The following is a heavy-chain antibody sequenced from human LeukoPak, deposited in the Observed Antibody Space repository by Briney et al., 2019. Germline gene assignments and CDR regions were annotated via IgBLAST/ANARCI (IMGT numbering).Heavy chain of an antibody. CDR1: GGSFSGYY. V-gene: IGHV4-34*01. J-gene: IGHJ6*02. CDR2: INHSGST. Sequence: PSETLSLTCAVYGGSFSGYYWSWIRQPPGKGLEWIGEINHSGSTNYNPSLKSRVTISVDRSKNQFSLKLSSVTAADTAVYYCAREGYYYYGMDVWGQGTTVTVSS. CDR3: AREGYYYYGMDV.